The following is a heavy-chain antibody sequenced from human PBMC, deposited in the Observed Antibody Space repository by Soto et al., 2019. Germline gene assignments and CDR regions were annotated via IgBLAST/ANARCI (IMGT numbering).Heavy chain of an antibody. CDR2: ISGNGGRI. V-gene: IGHV3-9*01. CDR3: ATQGY. J-gene: IGHJ4*02. CDR1: GLTFDDYA. Sequence: EVQLGESGGGLVQPGRSLRLSCAASGLTFDDYAMHWVRQAPGKGLEWVSGISGNGGRIGYADSVKGRFTISRVNTKNSLYLLMHSVRVEDTAFYYCATQGYWGQGTLVTVS.